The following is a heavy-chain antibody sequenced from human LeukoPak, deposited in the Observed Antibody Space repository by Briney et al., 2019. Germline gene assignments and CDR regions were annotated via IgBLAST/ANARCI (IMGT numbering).Heavy chain of an antibody. CDR2: ISGNGGST. D-gene: IGHD6-13*01. Sequence: GGSLRLSCAASGFAFSTCSMHWVRQAPGKGLESVSAISGNGGSTYYANSVKGRFTISRDNSKNTLYLQMGSLTAEDMAYYYCAREGTPGTFDYWGQGTLVTVSS. J-gene: IGHJ4*02. CDR1: GFAFSTCS. CDR3: AREGTPGTFDY. V-gene: IGHV3-64*01.